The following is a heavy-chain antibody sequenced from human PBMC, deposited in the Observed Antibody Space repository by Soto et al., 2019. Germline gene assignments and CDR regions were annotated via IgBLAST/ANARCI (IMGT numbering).Heavy chain of an antibody. J-gene: IGHJ3*01. CDR3: ARRCGGDCFSHDAFDV. Sequence: PGESLKISCKGSGYNFTNFSIGWVRQTPGKGLEWMGVIYPGDSDTRYSPSFQGQVTISADKSINIAYLQWSSLEASDTAMYYCARRCGGDCFSHDAFDVWGQGTMVTVS. CDR1: GYNFTNFS. D-gene: IGHD2-21*02. V-gene: IGHV5-51*01. CDR2: IYPGDSDT.